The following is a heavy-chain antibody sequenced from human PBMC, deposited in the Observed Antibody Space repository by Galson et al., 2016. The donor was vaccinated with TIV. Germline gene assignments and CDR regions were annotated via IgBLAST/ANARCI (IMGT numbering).Heavy chain of an antibody. Sequence: SETLSLTCSVSDYAVSSGYYWSWVRQPPGKGLQWIGSIYHTGSAQYNPSPKSRVTISADTSTNQFSLIMFSVTAADTAVYYCARGDIVVVPVTKGGWFDPWGQGTLVTVSS. V-gene: IGHV4-38-2*02. D-gene: IGHD2-2*01. CDR1: DYAVSSGYY. CDR3: ARGDIVVVPVTKGGWFDP. J-gene: IGHJ5*02. CDR2: IYHTGSA.